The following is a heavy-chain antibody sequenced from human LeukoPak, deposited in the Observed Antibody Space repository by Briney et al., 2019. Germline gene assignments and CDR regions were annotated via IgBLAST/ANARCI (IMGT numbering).Heavy chain of an antibody. Sequence: GGSLRLSCAASGFTFSDYYMSWIRQAPGKGLEWVSYIGSSDKTIYYADSVKGRFTISRENDRNSLYLKMNRLRAEDTAVYYCARRKRDCSGGSCYSRFDYWGQGTLVTVSS. CDR1: GFTFSDYY. D-gene: IGHD2-15*01. V-gene: IGHV3-11*01. CDR2: IGSSDKTI. CDR3: ARRKRDCSGGSCYSRFDY. J-gene: IGHJ4*02.